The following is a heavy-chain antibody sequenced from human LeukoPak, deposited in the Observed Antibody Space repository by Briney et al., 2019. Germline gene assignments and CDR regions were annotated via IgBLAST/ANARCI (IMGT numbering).Heavy chain of an antibody. D-gene: IGHD3-10*01. CDR1: GNSISGYY. Sequence: SETLSLTCTVSGNSISGYYWSWIRQAAGKGLEWIGRIHTSGSTNYNPSLKSRITISVDTSKNQFSLKLSSVTAADTAVYYCARQGRRGDWYFDLWGRGTLVTVSS. CDR3: ARQGRRGDWYFDL. J-gene: IGHJ2*01. V-gene: IGHV4-4*07. CDR2: IHTSGST.